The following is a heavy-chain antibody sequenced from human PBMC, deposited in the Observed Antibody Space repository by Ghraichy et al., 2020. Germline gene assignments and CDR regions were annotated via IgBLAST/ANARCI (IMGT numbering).Heavy chain of an antibody. V-gene: IGHV3-53*01. Sequence: GGSLRLSCAASGFTVSSNYMNWVRQAPGKGLEWVAVLYSGGNTYYADSVKGRFTISRANSKNTLYLRMNSLRAEDTAVYYGASSVAGSVVWFDPWGQGTLVTVSS. D-gene: IGHD6-19*01. CDR2: LYSGGNT. J-gene: IGHJ5*02. CDR1: GFTVSSNY. CDR3: ASSVAGSVVWFDP.